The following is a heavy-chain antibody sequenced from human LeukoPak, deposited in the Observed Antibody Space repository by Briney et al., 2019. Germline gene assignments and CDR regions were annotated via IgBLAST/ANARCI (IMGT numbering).Heavy chain of an antibody. J-gene: IGHJ4*02. CDR1: GYKFTDDY. V-gene: IGHV1-2*02. CDR2: INPDSGFA. CDR3: APTAEAYTSWWKV. D-gene: IGHD3-16*01. Sequence: ASVKVSCKASGYKFTDDYMHWVRQAPGQGLEFMGWINPDSGFANYAQKFKGRVTMTRDTSISTAYLEVRSLTSDDTAVYYCAPTAEAYTSWWKVWGQGTLVTVSS.